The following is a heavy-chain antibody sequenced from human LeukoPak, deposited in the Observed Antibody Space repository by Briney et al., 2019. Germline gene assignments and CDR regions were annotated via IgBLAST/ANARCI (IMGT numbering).Heavy chain of an antibody. J-gene: IGHJ3*01. CDR3: AREGRLLGAFDV. CDR1: GFTFSTYW. Sequence: PGGSLRLSCAASGFTFSTYWMNWVRQAPGKGLEWVADIKPDGSHVSYVDSVKGRFSISRDNAQNSLYLQVSSLRAEDTAIYYCAREGRLLGAFDVWAKGQWSPSLQ. V-gene: IGHV3-7*01. CDR2: IKPDGSHV.